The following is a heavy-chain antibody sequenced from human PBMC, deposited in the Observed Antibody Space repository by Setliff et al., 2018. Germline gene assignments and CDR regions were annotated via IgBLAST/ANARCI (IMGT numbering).Heavy chain of an antibody. Sequence: HPGGSLRKGGAASGFTFSLYEMNWVRQAPGKGLEWLSDISSRSNTIYYADSVRGRFTISRDNARNSLYLQMNSLRVEDTAVYYCAKDKYSSGPDAFHIWGQGTMVTVSS. CDR2: ISSRSNTI. V-gene: IGHV3-48*03. CDR1: GFTFSLYE. CDR3: AKDKYSSGPDAFHI. D-gene: IGHD3-22*01. J-gene: IGHJ3*02.